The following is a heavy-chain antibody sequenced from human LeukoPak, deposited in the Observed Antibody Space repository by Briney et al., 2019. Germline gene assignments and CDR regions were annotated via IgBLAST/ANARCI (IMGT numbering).Heavy chain of an antibody. CDR1: GGSISSGSYY. Sequence: SGTLSLTCAVSGGSISSGSYYWSWIRQPAGKGLEWIGRIYTSGSTNYNPSLKSRVTISLDTSKNQFSLRLTSVTAADTAVYYCARYHAGYDDYWGQGTLVTVSS. V-gene: IGHV4-61*02. J-gene: IGHJ4*02. D-gene: IGHD5-12*01. CDR3: ARYHAGYDDY. CDR2: IYTSGST.